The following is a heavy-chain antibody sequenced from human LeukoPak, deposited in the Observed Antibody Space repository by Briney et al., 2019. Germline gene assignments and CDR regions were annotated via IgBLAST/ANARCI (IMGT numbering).Heavy chain of an antibody. Sequence: PSETLSLTCAVYGGSFSGYYWSWIRQPPGKGLEWIGEINHSGSTNYNPSLKSRVTISVDTSKNQFSLKLSSVTAADTAGYYCARRARTYYYGSGSYYPYWYFDLWGRGTLVTVSS. CDR2: INHSGST. V-gene: IGHV4-34*01. CDR3: ARRARTYYYGSGSYYPYWYFDL. D-gene: IGHD3-10*01. CDR1: GGSFSGYY. J-gene: IGHJ2*01.